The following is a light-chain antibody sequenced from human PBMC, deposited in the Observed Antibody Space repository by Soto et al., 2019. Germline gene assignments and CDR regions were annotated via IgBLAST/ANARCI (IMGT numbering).Light chain of an antibody. CDR3: QQRSNWIT. J-gene: IGKJ5*01. CDR2: GAS. Sequence: EIVMTQSPATLSVSPGESATLSCRASQSVSSNLAWHQQKPGQTPRLLIYGASSRATGIPARFSGSGSGTDFTLTISSLEPEDFAVYYCQQRSNWITFGQGTRLEIK. CDR1: QSVSSN. V-gene: IGKV3-11*01.